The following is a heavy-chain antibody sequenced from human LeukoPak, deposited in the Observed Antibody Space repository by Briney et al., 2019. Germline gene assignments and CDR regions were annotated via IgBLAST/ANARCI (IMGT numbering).Heavy chain of an antibody. V-gene: IGHV3-9*01. CDR3: AKDIAGTSYYFDY. Sequence: GGSLRLSCAASGFTLDDYVMHWVRQAPGKGLEWVSGISWNSGSIGYADSVKGRFTISRDNAKNSLYLQMNSLRAEDTALYYCAKDIAGTSYYFDYWGQGTLVTVSS. CDR1: GFTLDDYV. D-gene: IGHD6-13*01. CDR2: ISWNSGSI. J-gene: IGHJ4*02.